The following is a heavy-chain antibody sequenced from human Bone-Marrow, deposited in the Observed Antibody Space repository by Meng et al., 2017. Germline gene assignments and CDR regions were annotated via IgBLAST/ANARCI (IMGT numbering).Heavy chain of an antibody. J-gene: IGHJ4*02. CDR2: MNPKSGGT. V-gene: IGHV1-2*06. CDR3: AKDRGNDSSGYYGY. CDR1: GSTSTGSY. D-gene: IGHD3-22*01. Sequence: VRLVEAGPGVGEAGADRLGASMAPGSTSTGSYMHRVRKALGQRPEWMGRMNPKSGGTSYAQYFQGRVTMPSDTSISTAYKVLSRLRSDDTAVYSCAKDRGNDSSGYYGYWGQGTLVTVSS.